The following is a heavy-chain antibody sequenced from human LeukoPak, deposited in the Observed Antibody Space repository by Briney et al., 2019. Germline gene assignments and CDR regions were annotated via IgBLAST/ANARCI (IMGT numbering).Heavy chain of an antibody. V-gene: IGHV6-1*01. D-gene: IGHD2-2*01. Sequence: SQTLSLTCAISGDSVSSNSAAWNWIRQSPSRGLEWLGRTYYRSKWYNDYAVSVKSRITINPDTSKNQFSLKLSSVTAADTATYYCALPAATLIAFDIWGQGTMVTVSS. J-gene: IGHJ3*02. CDR2: TYYRSKWYN. CDR1: GDSVSSNSAA. CDR3: ALPAATLIAFDI.